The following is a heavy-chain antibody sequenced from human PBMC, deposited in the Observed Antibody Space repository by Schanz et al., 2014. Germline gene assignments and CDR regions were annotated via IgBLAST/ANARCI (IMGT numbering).Heavy chain of an antibody. CDR1: GGTFRSYT. J-gene: IGHJ4*02. D-gene: IGHD3-10*01. CDR2: ITPTLGKV. V-gene: IGHV1-69*08. Sequence: QVQLVQSGAEVKKPGSWVKVSCKASGGTFRSYTVSWVRQAPGQGLEWMGRITPTLGKVDYAQKFQGRVTITADISTSTAYMELISLTSEDTAVYYCARDPQYYYGSGRGYWGQGTLVTVST. CDR3: ARDPQYYYGSGRGY.